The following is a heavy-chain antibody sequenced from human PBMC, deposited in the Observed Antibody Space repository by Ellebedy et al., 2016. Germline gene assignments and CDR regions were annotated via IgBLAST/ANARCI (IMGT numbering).Heavy chain of an antibody. CDR1: GSTFSTFW. CDR2: IKQDGSQK. D-gene: IGHD2-21*01. V-gene: IGHV3-7*03. CDR3: AKGSGWLCDY. J-gene: IGHJ4*02. Sequence: GGSLSLSCAASGSTFSTFWMTWFRQAPGKGLEWVASIKQDGSQKDYVDSVKCRFTISRDNARNSLYLQMNSLRAEDTAMYYCAKGSGWLCDYWGQGILVTVSS.